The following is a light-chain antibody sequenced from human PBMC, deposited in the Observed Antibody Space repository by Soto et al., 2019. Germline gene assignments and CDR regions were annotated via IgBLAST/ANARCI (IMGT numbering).Light chain of an antibody. Sequence: QSVLTQPPSVSAAPGQKVTISCSGSNSNIGNNYVYWYQQFPGAAPKLLMYENAKRASGIPDRFSGSKSATAATLAITGIQTGDEADDYCGTWDSGLSGFVFGSGTKLTVL. J-gene: IGLJ1*01. CDR1: NSNIGNNY. CDR3: GTWDSGLSGFV. CDR2: ENA. V-gene: IGLV1-51*02.